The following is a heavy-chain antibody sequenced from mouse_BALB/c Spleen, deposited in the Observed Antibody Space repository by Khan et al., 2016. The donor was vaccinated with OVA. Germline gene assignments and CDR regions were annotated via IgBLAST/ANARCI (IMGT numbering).Heavy chain of an antibody. J-gene: IGHJ4*01. D-gene: IGHD1-1*01. CDR3: ARHWVGVMDY. CDR1: GFTFSTYG. V-gene: IGHV5-6*01. Sequence: EVELVESGGDLVKPGGSLKLSCTASGFTFSTYGMSWVRQTPDKRLEWVATISSGGTYTYYPDSVMGRFTICRDNAKNTMYLQMSSLRSEYTAMYYCARHWVGVMDYWGQGTSVTVSS. CDR2: ISSGGTYT.